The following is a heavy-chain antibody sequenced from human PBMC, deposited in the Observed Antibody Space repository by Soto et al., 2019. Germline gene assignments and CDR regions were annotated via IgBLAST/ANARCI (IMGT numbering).Heavy chain of an antibody. Sequence: SETLSLTCTVSGGSISSGGYYWSWIRQHPGKGLEWIGYIYYSGSTYYNPSLKSRVTISVDTSKNQFSLKLSSVTAADTAVYYCASAWFGELRFDYWGQGTLVTVSS. J-gene: IGHJ4*02. CDR1: GGSISSGGYY. V-gene: IGHV4-31*03. CDR2: IYYSGST. CDR3: ASAWFGELRFDY. D-gene: IGHD3-10*01.